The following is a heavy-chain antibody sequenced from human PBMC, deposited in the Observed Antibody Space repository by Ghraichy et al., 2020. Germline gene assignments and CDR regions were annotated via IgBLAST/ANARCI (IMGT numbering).Heavy chain of an antibody. Sequence: GESLNISCAASGFTFSSYAMTWVRQAPGKGLEWVSATSGGGGSTYYADSVKGRFTISRDNSKNTLYLQMNSLRAEDTAVYSCAKVVSWRYFDLWGRGTLV. CDR1: GFTFSSYA. CDR3: AKVVSWRYFDL. CDR2: TSGGGGST. V-gene: IGHV3-23*01. D-gene: IGHD5/OR15-5a*01. J-gene: IGHJ2*01.